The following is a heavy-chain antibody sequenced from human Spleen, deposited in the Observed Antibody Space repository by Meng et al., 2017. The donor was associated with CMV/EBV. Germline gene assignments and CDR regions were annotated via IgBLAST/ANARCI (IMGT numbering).Heavy chain of an antibody. CDR2: ISKDGSSK. Sequence: GGSLRLSCATSGFSLNTYAMHWVRQAPGKGLEWVAVISKDGSSKHYADSVKGRFTVSRDNSKNTLFLQMNSLRAEDTAVYYCARDQNIVVLSPAAGGFYFYGMDVWGHGTTVTVSS. V-gene: IGHV3-30*04. CDR3: ARDQNIVVLSPAAGGFYFYGMDV. J-gene: IGHJ6*02. D-gene: IGHD2-2*01. CDR1: GFSLNTYA.